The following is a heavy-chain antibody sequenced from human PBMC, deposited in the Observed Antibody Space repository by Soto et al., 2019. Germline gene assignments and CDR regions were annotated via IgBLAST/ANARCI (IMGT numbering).Heavy chain of an antibody. CDR3: AKDHVITYYYDSSGYYFDY. CDR1: GFTFSSYA. J-gene: IGHJ4*02. CDR2: ISGSGGST. Sequence: GGSLRLSCEASGFTFSSYAMSWVRQAPGKGLEWVSAISGSGGSTYYADYVKGRFTISRDNSKNTLYLQMNSLRAEDTAVYYCAKDHVITYYYDSSGYYFDYWGQGTLVTVSS. D-gene: IGHD3-22*01. V-gene: IGHV3-23*01.